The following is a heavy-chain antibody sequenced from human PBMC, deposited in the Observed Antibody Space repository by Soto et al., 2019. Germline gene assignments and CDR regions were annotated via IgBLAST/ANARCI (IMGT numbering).Heavy chain of an antibody. Sequence: QVQLQESGSGLVKASQTLSLTCAVSGASLSRGSHSWSWIRQPPGKGLEWIGYTYHSGDAYYDPALKSRVTISLDRSKNQFSLRLTSVTAADTAVYYCASLFSSNSFHFDYWGQGILVTVST. CDR2: TYHSGDA. CDR3: ASLFSSNSFHFDY. CDR1: GASLSRGSHS. D-gene: IGHD6-13*01. J-gene: IGHJ4*02. V-gene: IGHV4-30-2*01.